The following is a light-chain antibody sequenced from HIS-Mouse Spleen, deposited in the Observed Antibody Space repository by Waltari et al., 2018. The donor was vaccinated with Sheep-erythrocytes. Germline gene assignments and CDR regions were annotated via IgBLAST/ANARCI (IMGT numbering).Light chain of an antibody. Sequence: QSALTQPASVSGSPGQSITISCTGTSSDVGRYNLVSWSQQHPGKAPKLMIDEGSKRPSGVANSFSGSKSGNTASLTISGLQAEDEADYYCCSYAGSSTLVFGGGTKLTVL. V-gene: IGLV2-23*01. J-gene: IGLJ2*01. CDR2: EGS. CDR1: SSDVGRYNL. CDR3: CSYAGSSTLV.